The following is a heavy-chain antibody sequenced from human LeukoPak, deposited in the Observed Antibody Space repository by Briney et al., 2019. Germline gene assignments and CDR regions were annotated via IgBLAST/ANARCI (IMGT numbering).Heavy chain of an antibody. CDR2: INWNGGSI. Sequence: GGSLRLSCAASGFRFDDYGMSWVRQAPGKGLQWVSGINWNGGSIGYADSVKGRFTISRDNAKNSLYLRMNSLRAEDTALYYCARATCSGGRCPDYWGQGTLVTVSS. CDR1: GFRFDDYG. J-gene: IGHJ4*02. V-gene: IGHV3-20*04. CDR3: ARATCSGGRCPDY. D-gene: IGHD2-15*01.